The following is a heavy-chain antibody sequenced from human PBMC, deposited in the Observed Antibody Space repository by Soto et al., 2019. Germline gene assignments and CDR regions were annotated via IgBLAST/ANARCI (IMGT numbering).Heavy chain of an antibody. J-gene: IGHJ4*02. CDR1: GGTFSSYA. D-gene: IGHD6-19*01. CDR3: ARSTPVAGTFHY. Sequence: ASVKVSCKASGGTFSSYAISWVRQAPGQGLEWMGGIIPIFGTENYAQKFQGRVTITADESTSTAYMEPSSLRSEDTAVYYCARSTPVAGTFHYWGQGNMVAIYS. V-gene: IGHV1-69*13. CDR2: IIPIFGTE.